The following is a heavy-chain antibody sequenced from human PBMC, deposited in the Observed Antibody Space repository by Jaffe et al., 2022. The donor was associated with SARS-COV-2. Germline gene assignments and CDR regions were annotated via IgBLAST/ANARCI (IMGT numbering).Heavy chain of an antibody. CDR2: INPNSGGT. Sequence: QVQLVQSGAEVKKPGASVKVSCKASGYTFTGYYMHWVRQAPGQGLEWMGWINPNSGGTNYAQKFQGRVTMTRDTSISTAYMELSRLRSDDTAVYYCARDFTGFLEWLLYPDIDYWGQGTLVTVSS. J-gene: IGHJ4*02. D-gene: IGHD3-3*01. CDR1: GYTFTGYY. CDR3: ARDFTGFLEWLLYPDIDY. V-gene: IGHV1-2*02.